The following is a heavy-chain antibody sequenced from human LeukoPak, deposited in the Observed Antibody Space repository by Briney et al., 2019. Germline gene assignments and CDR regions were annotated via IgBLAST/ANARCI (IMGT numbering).Heavy chain of an antibody. CDR1: GFTFYSYA. CDR3: ARSGGIDY. D-gene: IGHD3-10*01. V-gene: IGHV3-48*01. Sequence: AGGSLRLSCAASGFTFYSYAMNWVRQAPGKGLEWVSYISSSSTTIYYAGSVKGRFTISRDNAKNSLYLQMNSLRAEDTAVYYCARSGGIDYWGQGTLVTVSS. CDR2: ISSSSTTI. J-gene: IGHJ4*02.